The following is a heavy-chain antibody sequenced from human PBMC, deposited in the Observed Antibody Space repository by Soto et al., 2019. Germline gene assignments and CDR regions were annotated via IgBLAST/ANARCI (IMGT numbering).Heavy chain of an antibody. Sequence: GGSLRLSCAASGYTLDDYAMHWVRQFPGKGLEWVSGINWNSGSIGYADSVKGRFAISRDNAKRSLHLQMNSLRAEDTAFYYCVKDESINWYSGHFRHWGQGTLVTVSS. V-gene: IGHV3-9*01. D-gene: IGHD6-13*01. CDR3: VKDESINWYSGHFRH. CDR1: GYTLDDYA. CDR2: INWNSGSI. J-gene: IGHJ1*01.